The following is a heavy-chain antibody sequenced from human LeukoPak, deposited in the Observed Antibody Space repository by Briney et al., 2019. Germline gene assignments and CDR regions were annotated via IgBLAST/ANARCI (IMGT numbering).Heavy chain of an antibody. J-gene: IGHJ4*02. Sequence: ASVKVSCKASGYTFTGYYMHWVRQAPGQGLEWMGWINPNSGGTNYAQKFQGRVTMTRDTSISTAYMELSRLRSDDTAVYYCARTYGSGSYRSFDYWGQGTLVTVSS. CDR2: INPNSGGT. CDR1: GYTFTGYY. CDR3: ARTYGSGSYRSFDY. V-gene: IGHV1-2*02. D-gene: IGHD3-10*01.